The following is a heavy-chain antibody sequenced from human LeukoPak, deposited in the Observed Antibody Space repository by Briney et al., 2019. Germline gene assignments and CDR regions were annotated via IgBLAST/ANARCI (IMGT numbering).Heavy chain of an antibody. CDR2: ISAYNGNT. CDR3: ARSSNSNYYYGMDV. D-gene: IGHD4-11*01. CDR1: GYTFTSYG. V-gene: IGHV1-18*01. J-gene: IGHJ6*02. Sequence: ASVKVSCKASGYTFTSYGISCVRQAPGQGLEWMGWISAYNGNTNYAQKLQGRVTMTTDTSTSTAYMELRSLRSDDTAVYYCARSSNSNYYYGMDVWGQGTTVTVSS.